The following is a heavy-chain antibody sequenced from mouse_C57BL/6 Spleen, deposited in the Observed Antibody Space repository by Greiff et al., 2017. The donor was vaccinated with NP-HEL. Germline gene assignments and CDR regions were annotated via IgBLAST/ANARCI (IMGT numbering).Heavy chain of an antibody. CDR2: IYPGDGDT. CDR1: GYAFSSSW. V-gene: IGHV1-82*01. D-gene: IGHD3-3*01. CDR3: ARAGDLYYFDY. Sequence: QVQLQQSGPELVKPGASVKISCKASGYAFSSSWMNWVKQRPGKGLEWIGRIYPGDGDTNYNGKFKGKATLTADKSSSTAYMQLSSLTSEDSAVYFCARAGDLYYFDYRGQGTTLTVSS. J-gene: IGHJ2*01.